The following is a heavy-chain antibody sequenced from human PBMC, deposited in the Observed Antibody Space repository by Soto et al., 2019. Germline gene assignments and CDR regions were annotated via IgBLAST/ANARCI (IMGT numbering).Heavy chain of an antibody. J-gene: IGHJ6*03. D-gene: IGHD3-16*02. V-gene: IGHV4-34*01. Sequence: SETLSLTCAVYVGSFSGYYWSWIRQPPGKGLEWIGEINHSGSTNYNPSLKSRVTISVDTSKNQFSLKLSSVTAADTAVYYCARSKGSYRYFYYMDVWGKGTTVTVSS. CDR2: INHSGST. CDR1: VGSFSGYY. CDR3: ARSKGSYRYFYYMDV.